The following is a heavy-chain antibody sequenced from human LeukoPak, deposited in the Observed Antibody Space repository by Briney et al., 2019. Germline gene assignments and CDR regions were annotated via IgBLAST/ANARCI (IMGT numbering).Heavy chain of an antibody. CDR1: GFTFSSYG. D-gene: IGHD1-26*01. CDR3: AKEVLVGAPTWFDP. J-gene: IGHJ5*02. Sequence: GGSLRLSCAASGFTFSSYGMHWVRQAPGKGLEWVAFIRYDGSNKYYADSVKGRFTISRDNSKNTLYLQMNSLRAEDTAVYYCAKEVLVGAPTWFDPWGQGTLVTVSS. V-gene: IGHV3-30*02. CDR2: IRYDGSNK.